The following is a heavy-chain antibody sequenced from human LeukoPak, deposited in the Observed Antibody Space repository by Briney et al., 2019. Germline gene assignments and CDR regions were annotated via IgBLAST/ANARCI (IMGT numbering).Heavy chain of an antibody. V-gene: IGHV3-23*01. J-gene: IGHJ6*02. CDR2: FSGSGGST. CDR3: AKDGVSGDYAYYYGMDV. Sequence: QSGGSLRLFCAASGFTFSSYAMSWVRQAPGKGLEWVSAFSGSGGSTYYADSVKGRFTISRDNSKNTLYLQMNSLRADDTAVYYCAKDGVSGDYAYYYGMDVWGQGTTVTVSS. CDR1: GFTFSSYA. D-gene: IGHD4-17*01.